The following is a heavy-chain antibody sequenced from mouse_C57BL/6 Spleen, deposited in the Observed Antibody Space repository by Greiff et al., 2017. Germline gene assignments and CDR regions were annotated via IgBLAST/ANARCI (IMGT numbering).Heavy chain of an antibody. CDR2: ISSGSSNI. CDR3: ARLDYDEGFDY. CDR1: GFTFSDYG. Sequence: EVMLVESGGGLVKPGGSLKLSCAASGFTFSDYGMHWVRQAPGKGLEWVAYISSGSSNIYYADTVKGRFTISRDNAKNTLFLQMTSLRSEDTAMYYCARLDYDEGFDYWGQGTTLTVSS. V-gene: IGHV5-17*01. D-gene: IGHD2-4*01. J-gene: IGHJ2*01.